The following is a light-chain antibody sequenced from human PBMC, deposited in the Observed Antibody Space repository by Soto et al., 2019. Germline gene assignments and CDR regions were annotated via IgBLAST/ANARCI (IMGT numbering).Light chain of an antibody. J-gene: IGLJ3*02. CDR2: EDH. CDR1: SGSIASNY. CDR3: QSFDSSNTHWV. Sequence: NFMLTQPHSVSESPGKTVTISCTRSSGSIASNYVQWYQQRPGSAPTTVIYEDHQRPSGVPDRFSGSIDSSSNSASLTISGLKTEDEADYYCQSFDSSNTHWVFGGGTKVTVL. V-gene: IGLV6-57*04.